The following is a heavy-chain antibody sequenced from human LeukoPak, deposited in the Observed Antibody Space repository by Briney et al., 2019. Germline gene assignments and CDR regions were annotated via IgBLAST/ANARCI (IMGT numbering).Heavy chain of an antibody. CDR1: GFTFSSYA. J-gene: IGHJ4*02. Sequence: GGSLRLSCSASGFTFSSYAMHWVRQAPGKGLEYVSAIRSNGGSTYYANSVKGRFAISRDNSKNTLYLQMGSLRAEDMAVYYCAQYDSSGYYVYWGQGTLVTVSS. D-gene: IGHD3-22*01. CDR3: AQYDSSGYYVY. CDR2: IRSNGGST. V-gene: IGHV3-64*01.